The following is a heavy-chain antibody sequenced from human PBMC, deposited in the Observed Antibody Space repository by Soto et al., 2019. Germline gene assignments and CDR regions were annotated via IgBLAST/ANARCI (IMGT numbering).Heavy chain of an antibody. V-gene: IGHV1-46*03. CDR1: GYTLTSYY. D-gene: IGHD6-6*01. CDR2: ITPNGGST. Sequence: QVQLVQSGAEVKEPGASVKVSCKASGYTLTSYYIHWIRQAPGQGLEWMGIITPNGGSTNYAQSFQGRVTITRDTSTSTVYMDLSSLRSEDTAVYYCARGLASGDYWGQGTLVTVSS. CDR3: ARGLASGDY. J-gene: IGHJ4*02.